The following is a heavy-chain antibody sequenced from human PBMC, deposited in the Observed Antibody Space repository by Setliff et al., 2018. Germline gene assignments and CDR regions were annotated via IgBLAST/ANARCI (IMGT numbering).Heavy chain of an antibody. CDR2: INPNSGGT. CDR3: ARADYSSSLHYFDY. V-gene: IGHV1-2*04. CDR1: GYTFTGYY. Sequence: ASVKVSCKASGYTFTGYYMHWVRQAPGQGLEWMGWINPNSGGTNYAQKFQGWVTMTRDTSISTAYMELSRLRSDDTAVYYCARADYSSSLHYFDYWGQGTLVTVSS. J-gene: IGHJ4*02. D-gene: IGHD6-13*01.